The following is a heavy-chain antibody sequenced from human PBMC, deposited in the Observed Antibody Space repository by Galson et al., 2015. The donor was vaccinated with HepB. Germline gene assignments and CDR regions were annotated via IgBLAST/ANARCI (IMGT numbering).Heavy chain of an antibody. CDR3: AKVLEQLAHHFYGMDV. J-gene: IGHJ6*02. CDR1: GFTFSTYA. Sequence: LRLSCAASGFTFSTYAMSWVRQAPGKGLEWVSTINGKGGSTYYADSVKGRFSISRDNSKNTLFLQLHSLRAEDTAVYYCAKVLEQLAHHFYGMDVWGQGTTVTVSS. V-gene: IGHV3-23*01. CDR2: INGKGGST. D-gene: IGHD6-13*01.